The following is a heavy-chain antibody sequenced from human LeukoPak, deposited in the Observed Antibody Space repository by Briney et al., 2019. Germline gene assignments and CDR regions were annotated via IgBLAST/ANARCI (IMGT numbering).Heavy chain of an antibody. CDR3: ARSPKSSWYLWYFDL. CDR2: IYTSGST. D-gene: IGHD6-13*01. V-gene: IGHV4-4*07. Sequence: SETLSLTCTVSGGSISSYYWSWIRQPAGKGLEWIGRIYTSGSTNYNPSLKSRVTMSVDTSKNQFSPKLSSVTAADTAVYYCARSPKSSWYLWYFDLWGRGTLVTVSS. CDR1: GGSISSYY. J-gene: IGHJ2*01.